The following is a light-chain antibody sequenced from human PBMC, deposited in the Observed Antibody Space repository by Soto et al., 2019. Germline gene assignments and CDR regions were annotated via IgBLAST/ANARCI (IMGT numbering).Light chain of an antibody. V-gene: IGKV1D-13*01. J-gene: IGKJ4*01. CDR1: QGISSA. Sequence: AIQLTQSPSSLSASVGDRVTVTCRASQGISSALAWYQQKPGRAPKLLIYDASNLEGGVPSRFSGCGSETDFALTISSLQPEDFATYYCQQFNHYPLTFGGGTKVEIK. CDR3: QQFNHYPLT. CDR2: DAS.